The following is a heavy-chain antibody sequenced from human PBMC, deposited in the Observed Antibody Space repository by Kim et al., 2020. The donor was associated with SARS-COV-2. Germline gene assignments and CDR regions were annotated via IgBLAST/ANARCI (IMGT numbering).Heavy chain of an antibody. J-gene: IGHJ6*03. V-gene: IGHV1-2*02. Sequence: ASVKVSCKASGYNFTGYYMHWVRQAPGQRLEWMGWINPNSGGTNYAQKFQGRVTMTRDTSISTAYMELSRLRTDDTAVYYCASSGVIVVPAVGGIYYYYYMDVWGKGTTVTVSS. CDR1: GYNFTGYY. CDR3: ASSGVIVVPAVGGIYYYYYMDV. D-gene: IGHD2-2*01. CDR2: INPNSGGT.